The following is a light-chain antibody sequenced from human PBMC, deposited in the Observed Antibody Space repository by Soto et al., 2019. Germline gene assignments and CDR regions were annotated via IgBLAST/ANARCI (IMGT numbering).Light chain of an antibody. J-gene: IGKJ1*01. CDR3: QQYNTYSS. Sequence: DIQMTQYPSTLSASIGDRVTITCRASQTIKNYLAWYQQKPGKAPNLLIYTASTLKSGVPSRFSGSGSGTEFTLTISSLQPDDFATYDCQQYNTYSSFGQGTKVDIK. CDR2: TAS. CDR1: QTIKNY. V-gene: IGKV1-5*03.